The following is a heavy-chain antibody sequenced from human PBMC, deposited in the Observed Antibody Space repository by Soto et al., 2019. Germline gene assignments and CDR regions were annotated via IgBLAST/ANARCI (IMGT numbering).Heavy chain of an antibody. Sequence: QVQLQESGPGLVKPSETLSLTCTVSGGSISSYYWSWIRQPPGKGLAWIGYIYYSGSTNYNPSLKSRVTISLDTSKNQFSLKLSSVTAADTAVYYCARGQYDYVWGSYRYSYFDYWGQGTLVTVSS. V-gene: IGHV4-59*01. D-gene: IGHD3-16*02. CDR1: GGSISSYY. J-gene: IGHJ4*02. CDR3: ARGQYDYVWGSYRYSYFDY. CDR2: IYYSGST.